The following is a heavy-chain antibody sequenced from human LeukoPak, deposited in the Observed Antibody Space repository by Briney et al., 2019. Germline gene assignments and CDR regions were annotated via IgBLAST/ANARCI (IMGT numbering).Heavy chain of an antibody. CDR3: ARVDTAMVLRYYMDV. D-gene: IGHD5-18*01. CDR2: ISAYNGNT. V-gene: IGHV1-18*01. CDR1: GYTFTSYG. Sequence: ASVKVSCKASGYTFTSYGISWVRQAPGQGLEWMGWISAYNGNTNYAQKLQDRVTMTTDTSTSTAYMELRSLRSDDTAVYYCARVDTAMVLRYYMDVWGKGTTVTVSS. J-gene: IGHJ6*03.